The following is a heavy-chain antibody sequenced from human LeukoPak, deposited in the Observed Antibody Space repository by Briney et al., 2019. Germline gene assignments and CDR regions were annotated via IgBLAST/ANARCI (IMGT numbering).Heavy chain of an antibody. CDR3: AKGPLRGTAAAIDY. CDR2: ISYDGRNI. Sequence: GKSLRLSCAASGFTFNNYGMHWVRQAPGKGLEWVAVISYDGRNIHYPDSVKGRFTISRDISMDTLWLQMDSLRTEDTAVYYCAKGPLRGTAAAIDYWGQGTLVTVSS. V-gene: IGHV3-30*18. CDR1: GFTFNNYG. D-gene: IGHD2-2*01. J-gene: IGHJ4*02.